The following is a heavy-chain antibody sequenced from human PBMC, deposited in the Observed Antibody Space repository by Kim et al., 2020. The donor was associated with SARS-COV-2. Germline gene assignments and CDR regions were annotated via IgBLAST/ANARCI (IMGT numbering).Heavy chain of an antibody. CDR3: ARQGDDSFMDV. J-gene: IGHJ6*03. CDR2: IYYSGST. D-gene: IGHD3-22*01. Sequence: SETLSLTCTVSGGSISSYYWSWIRQPPGKGLEWIGYIYYSGSTNYNPSLKSRVTISVDTSKNQFSLKLSSVTAADTAVYYCARQGDDSFMDVWGKGTTVTVSS. V-gene: IGHV4-59*08. CDR1: GGSISSYY.